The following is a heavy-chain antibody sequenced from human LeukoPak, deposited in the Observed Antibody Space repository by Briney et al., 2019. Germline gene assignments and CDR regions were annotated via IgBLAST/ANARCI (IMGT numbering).Heavy chain of an antibody. D-gene: IGHD5-24*01. J-gene: IGHJ2*01. CDR1: GYIFINYG. V-gene: IGHV1-18*01. CDR3: ARGWLQPYWYFDL. CDR2: ISPYNGNA. Sequence: ASVTVSCKASGYIFINYGITWVRQAPGQGLEWMGWISPYNGNADYAQKLQGRVTMTTDTSTTTAYMELRSLRSDDTAVYYCARGWLQPYWYFDLWGRGTLVTVSS.